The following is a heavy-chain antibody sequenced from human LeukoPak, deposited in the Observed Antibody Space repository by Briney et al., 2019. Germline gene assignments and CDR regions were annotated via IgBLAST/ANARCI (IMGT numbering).Heavy chain of an antibody. J-gene: IGHJ6*03. CDR3: ARGLSYSPKSYYYYYMDV. V-gene: IGHV4-34*01. Sequence: SETLSLTCAVYGGSFSGYYWSWIRQPPGKGLEWIGEINHSGSTNYNPSLKSRVTISVDTSKNQFSLKLSSVTAADTAVYYCARGLSYSPKSYYYYYMDVWGKGTTVTVSS. CDR1: GGSFSGYY. D-gene: IGHD1-26*01. CDR2: INHSGST.